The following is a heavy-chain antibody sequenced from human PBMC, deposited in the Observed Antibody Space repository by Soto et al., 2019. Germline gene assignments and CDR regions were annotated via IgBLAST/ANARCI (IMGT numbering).Heavy chain of an antibody. J-gene: IGHJ5*02. CDR3: VRDRPHNWFDP. CDR2: INNDGSSP. V-gene: IGHV3-74*01. Sequence: EEQVVESGGGLVQPGGSLRLSCAASGFTFSSYWMHWVRQAPGKGLVWASRINNDGSSPTYADSVKGRFTISRDNAKNMLYLQMDSLRAEDTAVYYCVRDRPHNWFDPWGQGTLVTVSS. CDR1: GFTFSSYW.